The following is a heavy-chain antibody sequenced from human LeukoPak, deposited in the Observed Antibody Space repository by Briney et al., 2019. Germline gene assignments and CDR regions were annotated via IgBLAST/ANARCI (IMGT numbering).Heavy chain of an antibody. V-gene: IGHV4-34*01. CDR1: GVSFSGYN. CDR2: INHSGST. CDR3: ARGRGFGYSGGWYFDY. D-gene: IGHD6-19*01. J-gene: IGHJ4*02. Sequence: PSETLSLTCAVYGVSFSGYNWSWIRQRPGKGLEWIGEINHSGSTNYNPSLKRPVTISVDTSKNQFSLKLSSVTAVETGVYYCARGRGFGYSGGWYFDYWGQGTLVTVSS.